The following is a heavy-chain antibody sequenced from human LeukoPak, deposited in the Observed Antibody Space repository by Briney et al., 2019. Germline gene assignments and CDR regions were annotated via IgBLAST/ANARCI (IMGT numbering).Heavy chain of an antibody. Sequence: PGGSLRLSCAASGFTFRSYAMSWVRQAPGKGLEWVSAISGSGGGIYYADSVKGRFTISRDNFKNTLFLQMSSLRAEDTAVYYCAKNGGVNYYDSSGYSRWGQGTLVTVSS. V-gene: IGHV3-23*01. CDR1: GFTFRSYA. CDR2: ISGSGGGI. J-gene: IGHJ4*02. CDR3: AKNGGVNYYDSSGYSR. D-gene: IGHD3-22*01.